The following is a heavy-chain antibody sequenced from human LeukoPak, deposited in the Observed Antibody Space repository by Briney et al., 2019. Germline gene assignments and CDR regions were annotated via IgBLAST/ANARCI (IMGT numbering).Heavy chain of an antibody. CDR1: GFTFSSYW. V-gene: IGHV3-74*01. CDR2: INSDESTT. Sequence: GGSLRLSCEASGFTFSSYWMHWVRQAPGKGLVWVSRINSDESTTNYADSVKGRFTIPRDNAKNTLYLQMDSLRAEDTAVYYCVRESGAAADYWGQGTLVTVSS. D-gene: IGHD6-13*01. J-gene: IGHJ4*02. CDR3: VRESGAAADY.